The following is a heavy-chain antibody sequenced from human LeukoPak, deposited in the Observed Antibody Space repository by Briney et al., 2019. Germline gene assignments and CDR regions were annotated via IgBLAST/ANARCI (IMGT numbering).Heavy chain of an antibody. D-gene: IGHD3-22*01. CDR3: ASGTRYYYDTTGYYYFTL. CDR1: GGSINYY. J-gene: IGHJ4*02. Sequence: SETLSLTCTVSGGSINYYWSWIRQSPGKGLEWIGYIYYSGITNYNPSLKSRVTISVDTSKNQFSLNLNFVTAADTAVYYCASGTRYYYDTTGYYYFTLWGRGALVTVSS. CDR2: IYYSGIT. V-gene: IGHV4-59*01.